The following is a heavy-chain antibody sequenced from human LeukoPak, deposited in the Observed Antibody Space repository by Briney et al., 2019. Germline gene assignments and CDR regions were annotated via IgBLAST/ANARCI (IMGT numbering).Heavy chain of an antibody. CDR2: IYYSGST. J-gene: IGHJ6*03. V-gene: IGHV4-59*01. CDR1: GGSISSYY. D-gene: IGHD4-11*01. Sequence: TSETLSLTCTVSGGSISSYYWSWIRQPPGKGLEWIGYIYYSGSTNYNPSLKSRVTISVDTSKNQFSLKLSSVTAADTAVYYCARGTVTTPILFSYYYYYMDVWGKGTTVTVSS. CDR3: ARGTVTTPILFSYYYYYMDV.